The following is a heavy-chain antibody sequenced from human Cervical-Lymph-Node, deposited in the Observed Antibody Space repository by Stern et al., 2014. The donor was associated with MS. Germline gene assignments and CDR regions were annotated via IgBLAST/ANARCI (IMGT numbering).Heavy chain of an antibody. CDR3: ARRGTTGTIDGFDI. J-gene: IGHJ3*02. CDR2: IYPGDSDP. V-gene: IGHV5-51*01. CDR1: GYTFTSHW. Sequence: EVQLVQSGAEVKKPGESVKISCEGSGYTFTSHWIAWVRQVPGKGLEWMGIIYPGDSDPRSSPSFQGRVTISADRSISTAYLQWRTLRASDTAMYYCARRGTTGTIDGFDIWGQGSMVTVSS. D-gene: IGHD1-1*01.